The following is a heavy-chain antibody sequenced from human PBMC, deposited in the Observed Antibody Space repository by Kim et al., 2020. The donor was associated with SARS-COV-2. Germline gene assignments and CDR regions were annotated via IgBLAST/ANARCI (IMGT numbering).Heavy chain of an antibody. CDR1: GGSFSGYY. CDR2: INHSGST. V-gene: IGHV4-34*01. CDR3: ARYPVRILTSFDY. D-gene: IGHD2-2*01. Sequence: SETLSLTCAVYGGSFSGYYWSWIRQPPGKGLEWIGEINHSGSTNYNPSLKSRVTISVDTSKNQFSLKLSSVTAADTAVYYCARYPVRILTSFDYWGQGTLVTVSS. J-gene: IGHJ4*02.